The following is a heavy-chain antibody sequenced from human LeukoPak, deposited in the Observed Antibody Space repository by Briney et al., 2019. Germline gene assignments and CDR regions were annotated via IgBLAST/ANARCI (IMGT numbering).Heavy chain of an antibody. J-gene: IGHJ4*02. CDR3: ATSSHDSSGYYYVLYFDC. CDR1: GYTLTELS. V-gene: IGHV1-24*01. D-gene: IGHD3-22*01. Sequence: GASVKVSCKVSGYTLTELSMHWVRQAPGKGLEWMGGFDPEDGETIYAQKFQGRVTMTEDTSTDTAYMELSSLRSEDTAVYYCATSSHDSSGYYYVLYFDCWGQGTLVTVSS. CDR2: FDPEDGET.